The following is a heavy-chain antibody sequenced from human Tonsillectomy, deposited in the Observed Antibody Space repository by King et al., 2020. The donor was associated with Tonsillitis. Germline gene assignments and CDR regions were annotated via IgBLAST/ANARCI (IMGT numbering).Heavy chain of an antibody. V-gene: IGHV3-30*02. J-gene: IGHJ4*02. CDR2: IRYDGSNE. CDR3: AKDATSYYDSSGHYYGVEY. CDR1: GISFSSYG. Sequence: VQLVESGGGVVQPRGSLRVSCAASGISFSSYGMHWVRQAPGKGLEWVAFIRYDGSNEYYADSVKGRFTISRDNSKNTLFLRMNSLRAEDTAVYYCAKDATSYYDSSGHYYGVEYWGQGTLVTVSS. D-gene: IGHD3-22*01.